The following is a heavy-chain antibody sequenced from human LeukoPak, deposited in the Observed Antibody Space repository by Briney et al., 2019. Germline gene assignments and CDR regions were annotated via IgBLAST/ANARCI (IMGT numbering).Heavy chain of an antibody. Sequence: SETLSLTCTVSGGSISTYYWSWIRQPPGKGLEWIGYVYYSGSTNYNPSLMSRVTISVDTSKNQFSLKLSSVTAADTAVYYCARADGPINRFDPWGQGTLVTVSS. CDR3: ARADGPINRFDP. J-gene: IGHJ5*02. D-gene: IGHD2-21*01. CDR1: GGSISTYY. V-gene: IGHV4-59*08. CDR2: VYYSGST.